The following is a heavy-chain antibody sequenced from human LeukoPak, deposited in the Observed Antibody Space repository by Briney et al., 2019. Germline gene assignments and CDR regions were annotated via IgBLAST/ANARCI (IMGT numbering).Heavy chain of an antibody. CDR3: ARGRGISSWYVDC. Sequence: GGSLRLSCAASGFTFSSYGMHWVRQAPGKGLEWLALIWDDGSKEKYADSVKGRFTISRDNSKNTLYLQMNSLRAEDTAVYYCARGRGISSWYVDCWGQGTLVSVSS. D-gene: IGHD6-13*01. CDR1: GFTFSSYG. V-gene: IGHV3-33*01. J-gene: IGHJ4*02. CDR2: IWDDGSKE.